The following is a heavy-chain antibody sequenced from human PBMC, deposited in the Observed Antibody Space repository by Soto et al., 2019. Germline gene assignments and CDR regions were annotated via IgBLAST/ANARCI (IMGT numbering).Heavy chain of an antibody. CDR1: GGSISHYY. V-gene: IGHV4-59*01. CDR2: IYYSGSS. D-gene: IGHD3-10*01. CDR3: ARESAGSGKNNWFDP. Sequence: QVQLQESGPGLVSPSETLSLTCTVSGGSISHYYWSWIRQPPGTGLEWIGYIYYSGSSKYNPSLNSRVTMSVDTSKNHLSLELTSVTTADTAVYYCARESAGSGKNNWFDPWGQGTLVTVSS. J-gene: IGHJ5*02.